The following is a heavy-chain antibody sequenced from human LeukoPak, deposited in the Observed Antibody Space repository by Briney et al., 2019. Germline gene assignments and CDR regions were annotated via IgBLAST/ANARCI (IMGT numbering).Heavy chain of an antibody. D-gene: IGHD3-10*01. CDR2: ISGSGGST. CDR3: AKEVALLWFGELLGYFDY. J-gene: IGHJ4*02. CDR1: GFTFSSYA. Sequence: GGSLRLSCAASGFTFSSYAMSWVRQAPGKGLEWVSPISGSGGSTYYADSVKGRFTISRDNSKNTLYLQMNSLRAEDTAVYYCAKEVALLWFGELLGYFDYWGQGTLVTVSS. V-gene: IGHV3-23*01.